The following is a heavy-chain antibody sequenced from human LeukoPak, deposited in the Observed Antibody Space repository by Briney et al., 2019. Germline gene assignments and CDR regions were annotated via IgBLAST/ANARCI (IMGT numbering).Heavy chain of an antibody. CDR1: GGSVSSNSAA. Sequence: KCSQTLSLTCAISGGSVSSNSAAWNWIRQSPSKGLEWLGRTYYRSKWHNDYEVSVKSRITINPVTTTNQFSLQLNSVTPEDTAVYYCAREGGYDKFAAYWYFDLWGRGTLVTVSS. D-gene: IGHD5-12*01. V-gene: IGHV6-1*01. CDR3: AREGGYDKFAAYWYFDL. J-gene: IGHJ2*01. CDR2: TYYRSKWHN.